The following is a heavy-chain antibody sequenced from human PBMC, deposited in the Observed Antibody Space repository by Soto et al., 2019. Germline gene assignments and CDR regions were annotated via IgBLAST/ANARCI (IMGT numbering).Heavy chain of an antibody. D-gene: IGHD3-22*01. J-gene: IGHJ4*02. V-gene: IGHV1-3*04. CDR1: GYSFTRYT. CDR2: INTGNGNT. Sequence: QVQLVQSGAEVKKPGASVKVSCEASGYSFTRYTIHWVRQAPGQRPEWMGWINTGNGNTKYSQRFQGTLTITRDTPATTVYMEMSSLTYEDTAVYYCARGWEEFYHDTSGYYFDYWGQGTLLTVSS. CDR3: ARGWEEFYHDTSGYYFDY.